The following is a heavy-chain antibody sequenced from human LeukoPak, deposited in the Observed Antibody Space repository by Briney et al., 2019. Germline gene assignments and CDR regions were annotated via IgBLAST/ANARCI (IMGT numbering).Heavy chain of an antibody. Sequence: GGSLRLSCAASGFTFSSYSMNWVRQAPGKGLEWVSSISSSSSYIYCADSVKGRFTISRDNAKNSLYLQMNSLRAEDTAVYYCARALSDSSSSVWGQGTLVTVSS. V-gene: IGHV3-21*01. CDR1: GFTFSSYS. CDR2: ISSSSSYI. CDR3: ARALSDSSSSV. J-gene: IGHJ4*02. D-gene: IGHD6-6*01.